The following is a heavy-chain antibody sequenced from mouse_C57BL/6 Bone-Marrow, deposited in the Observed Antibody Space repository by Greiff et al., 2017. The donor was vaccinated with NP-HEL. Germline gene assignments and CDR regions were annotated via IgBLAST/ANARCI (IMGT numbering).Heavy chain of an antibody. V-gene: IGHV1-61*01. CDR3: ARGGTYYGSSFDY. CDR1: GYTFTSYW. D-gene: IGHD1-1*01. CDR2: IYPSDSET. J-gene: IGHJ2*01. Sequence: QVQLQQPGAELVRPGSSVKLSCKASGYTFTSYWMDWVKQRPGQGLEWIGNIYPSDSETHYNQKFKDKATLTVDKSSSTAYRQLSSLTSEDSAVYYCARGGTYYGSSFDYWGQGTTLTVSS.